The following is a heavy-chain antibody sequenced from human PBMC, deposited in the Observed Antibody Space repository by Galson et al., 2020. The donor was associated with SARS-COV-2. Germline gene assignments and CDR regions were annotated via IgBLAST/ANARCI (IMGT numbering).Heavy chain of an antibody. D-gene: IGHD2-2*01. CDR2: IGGST. V-gene: IGHV3-64*01. Sequence: GESLKISCAASGFTLSSYGMHWVRQAPGKGLEYVSSIGGSTHYVNSVKGRFSISRDNSNNTLYLQMRSLRAHDMAGYYCARQFCSSRTCTTGGFDLWAQGTTGTGSP. J-gene: IGHJ3*01. CDR3: ARQFCSSRTCTTGGFDL. CDR1: GFTLSSYG.